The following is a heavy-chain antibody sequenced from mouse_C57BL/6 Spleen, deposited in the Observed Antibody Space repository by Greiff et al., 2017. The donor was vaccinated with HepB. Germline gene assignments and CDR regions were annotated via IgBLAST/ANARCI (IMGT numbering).Heavy chain of an antibody. V-gene: IGHV1-55*01. Sequence: QVQLQHPGAELVKPGASVKMSCKASGYTFTSYWITWVKQRPGQGLEWIGDIYPGSGSTNYNEKFKSKATLTVDTSSSTAYMQLSSLTSEDSAVYYCARRVYYQGYFDYWGQGTTLTVSS. CDR3: ARRVYYQGYFDY. J-gene: IGHJ2*01. D-gene: IGHD1-1*01. CDR2: IYPGSGST. CDR1: GYTFTSYW.